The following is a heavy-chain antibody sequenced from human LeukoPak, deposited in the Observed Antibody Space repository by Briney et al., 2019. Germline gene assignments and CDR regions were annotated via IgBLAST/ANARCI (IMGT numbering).Heavy chain of an antibody. J-gene: IGHJ5*02. CDR2: IYTSGST. V-gene: IGHV4-59*10. Sequence: PSETLSLTCAVYGESFSGYFWSWIRQPAGKGLEWIGRIYTSGSTNYNPSLKSRVTMSVDTSKNQFSLKLSSVTAADTAVYYCARNRFSSYNWFDPWGQGTLVTVSS. CDR3: ARNRFSSYNWFDP. CDR1: GESFSGYF. D-gene: IGHD3-3*01.